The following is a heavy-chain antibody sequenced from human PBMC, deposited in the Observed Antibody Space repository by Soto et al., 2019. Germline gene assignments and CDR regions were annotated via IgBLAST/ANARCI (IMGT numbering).Heavy chain of an antibody. V-gene: IGHV1-8*01. CDR2: MNPKSGNT. Sequence: QVQLVQSGAEVKKPGASVKVSCKASGYIFTSYDINWVRQATGQGLEWVGWMNPKSGNTGYAQKFEGRVTMTRNTSISTAYMELCSLRSEDTAVYYCARAPEYSSTWDFYYYYMDVWGNGTTVAVS. J-gene: IGHJ6*03. CDR3: ARAPEYSSTWDFYYYYMDV. D-gene: IGHD6-13*01. CDR1: GYIFTSYD.